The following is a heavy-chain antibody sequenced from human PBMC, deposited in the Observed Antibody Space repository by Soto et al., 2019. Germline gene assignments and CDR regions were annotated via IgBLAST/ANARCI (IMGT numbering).Heavy chain of an antibody. J-gene: IGHJ1*01. CDR2: ISFDGGNK. D-gene: IGHD3-16*01. CDR3: ASRVPHGTYGAPYFQH. V-gene: IGHV3-30*03. CDR1: GSTFSTYG. Sequence: GGSLRLSCAASGSTFSTYGMHWVRQAPGKGLEWVAVISFDGGNKYSADSVKGRFTISRDNSMNTLYLQMNSLRDEDTAMYYCASRVPHGTYGAPYFQHWGQGTLVTVSS.